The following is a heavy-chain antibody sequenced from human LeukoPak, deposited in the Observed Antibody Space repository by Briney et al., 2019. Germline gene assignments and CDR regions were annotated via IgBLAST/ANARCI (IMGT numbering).Heavy chain of an antibody. CDR3: ARQDRASQYFQH. V-gene: IGHV3-7*01. J-gene: IGHJ1*01. CDR2: IKQDGSEK. CDR1: GFTFSSYA. Sequence: PGGSLRLSCAASGFTFSSYAMSWVRQAPGKGLEWVANIKQDGSEKYYVDSVKGRFTISRDNAKNSLYLQMNSLRAEDTAVYYCARQDRASQYFQHWGQGTLVTVSS. D-gene: IGHD1-14*01.